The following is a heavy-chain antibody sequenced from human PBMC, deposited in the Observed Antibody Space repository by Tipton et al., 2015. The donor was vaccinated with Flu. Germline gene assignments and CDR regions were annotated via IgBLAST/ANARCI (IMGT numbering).Heavy chain of an antibody. CDR3: AREKPPFYYTSGDLSGFDP. Sequence: LRLSCTVSGGSTSSFYWSWIRQPAGKGLEWIGRIYTSGSTNYNPSLKSRVTMSVDTSKNQVSLKLTSVTAADTAVYYCAREKPPFYYTSGDLSGFDPWGPGTLVTVSS. CDR2: IYTSGST. V-gene: IGHV4-4*07. CDR1: GGSTSSFY. J-gene: IGHJ5*02. D-gene: IGHD3-10*01.